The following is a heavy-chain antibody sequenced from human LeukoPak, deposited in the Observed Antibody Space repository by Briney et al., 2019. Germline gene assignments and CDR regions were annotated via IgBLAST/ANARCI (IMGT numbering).Heavy chain of an antibody. D-gene: IGHD2-15*01. CDR3: AGGWYGAPRSTFDI. Sequence: GGSLRLSCAASGFTFSSYWMHWVRQAPGKGLVWVSNINSDGSTTTYADSVKGRFTISRDNAENTLYLQMNSLRAEDTAVYYCAGGWYGAPRSTFDIWGQGTMVTVSS. CDR2: INSDGSTT. J-gene: IGHJ3*02. V-gene: IGHV3-74*01. CDR1: GFTFSSYW.